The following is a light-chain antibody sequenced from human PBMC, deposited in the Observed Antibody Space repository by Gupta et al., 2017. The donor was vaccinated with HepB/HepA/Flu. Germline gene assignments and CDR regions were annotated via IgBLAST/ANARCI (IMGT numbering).Light chain of an antibody. J-gene: IGKJ4*01. CDR1: HDLTNY. V-gene: IGKV1-33*01. CDR2: DAS. CDR3: KQDEDLPLT. Sequence: DILITHSPSSLSASVGDRVIIACQASHDLTNYLNWYQQKPGKAPTLLISDASNLETGVPSRFSGSGSGTDFTLTISSLQPEDIATYYCKQDEDLPLTFGGGTKVEIK.